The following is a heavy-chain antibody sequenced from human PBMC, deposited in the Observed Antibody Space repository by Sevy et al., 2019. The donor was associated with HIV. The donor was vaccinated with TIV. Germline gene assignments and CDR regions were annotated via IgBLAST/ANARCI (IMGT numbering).Heavy chain of an antibody. CDR1: GFTYS. D-gene: IGHD5-12*01. J-gene: IGHJ4*02. V-gene: IGHV3-48*01. CDR2: ISDSSATI. Sequence: GGSLRLSCVASGFTYSMNWVRQAPGKGLEWVSYISDSSATIHYADSVKGRFTISRDNAKNSLYLQMNTLRAEDTGVYYCASQRGGYERLYYFDSWGQGTLVTVSS. CDR3: ASQRGGYERLYYFDS.